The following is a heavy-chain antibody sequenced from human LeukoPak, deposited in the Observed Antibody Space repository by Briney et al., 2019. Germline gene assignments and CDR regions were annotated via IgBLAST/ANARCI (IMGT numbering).Heavy chain of an antibody. CDR1: GFTFSSYA. D-gene: IGHD3-3*01. CDR3: ANAPFDFWSGYTWFDP. CDR2: ISGSGGST. Sequence: PGGSLRLSCAASGFTFSSYAMSWVRQAPGKGLEWVSAISGSGGSTYYADSVKGRFTISRDNSKNTLHLQMNSLRAEDTAVYYCANAPFDFWSGYTWFDPWGQGTLVTVSS. J-gene: IGHJ5*02. V-gene: IGHV3-23*01.